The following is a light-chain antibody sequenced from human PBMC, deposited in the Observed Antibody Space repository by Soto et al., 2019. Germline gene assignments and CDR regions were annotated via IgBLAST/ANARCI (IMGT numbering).Light chain of an antibody. CDR2: RNN. CDR1: SSNIGSNY. CDR3: AAWDDNLSGWV. J-gene: IGLJ3*02. Sequence: QSVLTQPPSASGTPGQRVTISCSGSSSNIGSNYVYWYQQLPGTAPKLLIYRNNQRPSGVPDRFSGSKSGTSASPAISGLRSEDEADYYCAAWDDNLSGWVFGGGTKLTVL. V-gene: IGLV1-47*01.